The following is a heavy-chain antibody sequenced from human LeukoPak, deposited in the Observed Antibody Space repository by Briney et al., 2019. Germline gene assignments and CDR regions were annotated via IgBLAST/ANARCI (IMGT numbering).Heavy chain of an antibody. V-gene: IGHV2-5*02. J-gene: IGHJ4*02. CDR2: IYWDDDK. CDR1: GFSLTTSGVG. D-gene: IGHD2-15*01. CDR3: THIYSYGTFDY. Sequence: SGPTLVKPTQPLTLTFTFSGFSLTTSGVGLGWIRQPPGKALEWLALIYWDDDKRYSPSLTSRLTITKATSKNQVVLTMTNMDPVDTATYYCTHIYSYGTFDYWGQGTLVTVSS.